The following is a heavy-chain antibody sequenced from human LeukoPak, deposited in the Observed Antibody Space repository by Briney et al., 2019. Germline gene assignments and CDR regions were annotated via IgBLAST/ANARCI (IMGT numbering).Heavy chain of an antibody. CDR1: GFTFSSYD. V-gene: IGHV3-30*18. CDR3: AKALVGATGRDAFDI. CDR2: ISYGGSNK. J-gene: IGHJ3*02. D-gene: IGHD1-26*01. Sequence: HPGRSLRLSCAASGFTFSSYDMHWARQAPGKGLEWVAVISYGGSNKYYADSVKGRFTISRDNSKNSLYLQMNSLRAEDTAVYYCAKALVGATGRDAFDIWGQGAMVAVSS.